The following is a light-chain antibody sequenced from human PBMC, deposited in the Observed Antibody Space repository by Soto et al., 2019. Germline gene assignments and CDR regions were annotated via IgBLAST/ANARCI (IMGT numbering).Light chain of an antibody. CDR1: QSVGNSF. J-gene: IGKJ5*01. CDR3: QQYGTSEII. V-gene: IGKV3-20*01. CDR2: DTS. Sequence: EVVLTQSPGTLSLSPGGRATLSCRASQSVGNSFVAWYQQKPGQPPRLLIYDTSKRATGIPDRFSGCVSGTDFTLSISRVEPEDFAVFYCQQYGTSEIIFGQGTRLEIK.